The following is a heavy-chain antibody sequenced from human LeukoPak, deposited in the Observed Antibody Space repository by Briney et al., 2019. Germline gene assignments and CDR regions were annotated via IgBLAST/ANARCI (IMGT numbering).Heavy chain of an antibody. D-gene: IGHD2-15*01. CDR2: ISYDGSNK. Sequence: GGSLRLSCAASGFTFSSYAMSWVRQAPGKGLEWVAVISYDGSNKYYADSVKGRFTISRDNSKNTLYLQMNSLRAEDTAVYYCARDSLRLPNAFDIWGQGTMVTVSS. J-gene: IGHJ3*02. V-gene: IGHV3-30-3*01. CDR1: GFTFSSYA. CDR3: ARDSLRLPNAFDI.